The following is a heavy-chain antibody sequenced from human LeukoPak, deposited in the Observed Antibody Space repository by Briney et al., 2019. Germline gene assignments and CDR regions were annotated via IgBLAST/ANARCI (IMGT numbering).Heavy chain of an antibody. V-gene: IGHV3-20*04. CDR3: ASRRRYEGSFDY. D-gene: IGHD2-2*01. CDR1: GFTFDDYG. CDR2: FNWNGGST. Sequence: GGSLRLSCAASGFTFDDYGMSWVRQAPGKGLEWVSGFNWNGGSTGYADSVKGRFTISRDNAKNSLYLQMNSLRAEDTALYYCASRRRYEGSFDYWGQGTLVTVSS. J-gene: IGHJ4*02.